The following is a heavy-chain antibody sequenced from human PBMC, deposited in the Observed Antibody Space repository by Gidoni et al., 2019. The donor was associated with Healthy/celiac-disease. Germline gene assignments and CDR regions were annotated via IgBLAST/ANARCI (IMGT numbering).Heavy chain of an antibody. CDR2: IKSKTDGGTT. CDR3: TAPVGADDY. D-gene: IGHD1-26*01. J-gene: IGHJ4*02. V-gene: IGHV3-15*01. Sequence: LSWVRQAPGKGLEWVGRIKSKTDGGTTDYAAPVKGRFTISRDDSKNTLYLQMNSLKTEDTAVYYCTAPVGADDYWGQGTLVTVSS.